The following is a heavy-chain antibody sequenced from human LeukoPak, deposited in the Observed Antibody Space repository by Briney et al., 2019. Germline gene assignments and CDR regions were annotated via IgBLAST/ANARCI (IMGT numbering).Heavy chain of an antibody. CDR2: IFSGGNT. D-gene: IGHD3-22*01. V-gene: IGHV3-66*01. Sequence: QPGGSLRLSCAASGFTVSSNYMGWVRQAPGKGLQWVSFIFSGGNTYYADSVKGRFIISRDNSKNTLYLQMNSLRAEDTAVYYCGRGYPYYIDHWGQGTLVTVSS. CDR1: GFTVSSNY. CDR3: GRGYPYYIDH. J-gene: IGHJ4*02.